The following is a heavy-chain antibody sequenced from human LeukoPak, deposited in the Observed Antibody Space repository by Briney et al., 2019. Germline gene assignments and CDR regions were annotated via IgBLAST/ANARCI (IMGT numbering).Heavy chain of an antibody. D-gene: IGHD6-19*01. Sequence: QPGGSLRLSCAASGFTFSDYAMSWVRQAPGKGLGWVSTISGSGDSTYYADSVKGRFTISRDNSKNTLYLQMNSLRAEDTAVYYCARPAVAGPWPGAFDIWGQGTMVTVSS. CDR3: ARPAVAGPWPGAFDI. CDR2: ISGSGDST. V-gene: IGHV3-23*01. J-gene: IGHJ3*02. CDR1: GFTFSDYA.